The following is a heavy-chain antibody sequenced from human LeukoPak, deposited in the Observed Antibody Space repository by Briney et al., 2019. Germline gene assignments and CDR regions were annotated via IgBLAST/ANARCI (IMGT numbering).Heavy chain of an antibody. CDR2: IKHDGSEK. CDR3: ARDRSVAAAPPHY. CDR1: GLTFSIYW. V-gene: IGHV3-7*01. Sequence: GRSLRLSCAASGLTFSIYWMSWVRQAPGKGLEWVANIKHDGSEKYYVDSVKGRFTISRDNAKNSLYLQMNSLRAEDTAVYYCARDRSVAAAPPHYWGQGTLVTVSS. D-gene: IGHD6-13*01. J-gene: IGHJ4*02.